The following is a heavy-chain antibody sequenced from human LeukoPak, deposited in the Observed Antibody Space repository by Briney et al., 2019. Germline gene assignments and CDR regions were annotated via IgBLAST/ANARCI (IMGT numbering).Heavy chain of an antibody. V-gene: IGHV4-34*01. J-gene: IGHJ6*02. CDR2: INHSGST. CDR3: ARGTPRLRFASAVAGRPDYGMDV. D-gene: IGHD6-19*01. CDR1: GGSFSGYY. Sequence: PSETLSLTCAVYGGSFSGYYWSWIRQPPGKGLEWIGEINHSGSTNYNPSLKSRVTISVDTSKNQFSLKLSSVTAADTAVYYCARGTPRLRFASAVAGRPDYGMDVWGQGTTVTVSS.